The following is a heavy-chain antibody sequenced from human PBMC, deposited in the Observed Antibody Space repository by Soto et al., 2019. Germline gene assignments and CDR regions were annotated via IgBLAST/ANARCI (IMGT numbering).Heavy chain of an antibody. CDR1: GYSITTGYY. CDR3: ARGVNYYDSSGFYPRDY. J-gene: IGHJ4*02. V-gene: IGHV4-38-2*01. D-gene: IGHD3-22*01. Sequence: TLSLTCAVSGYSITTGYYWGWVRRPPGKGLEWIGSVYHSGRTSYNPSLESRVTISVDTSKNQFSLRLSSVTAADTAVYYCARGVNYYDSSGFYPRDYWGQGILVTVSP. CDR2: VYHSGRT.